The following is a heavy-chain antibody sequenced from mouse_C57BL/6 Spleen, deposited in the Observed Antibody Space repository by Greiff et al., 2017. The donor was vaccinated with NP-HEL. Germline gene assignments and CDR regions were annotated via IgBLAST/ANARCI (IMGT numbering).Heavy chain of an antibody. V-gene: IGHV1-82*01. D-gene: IGHD2-3*01. Sequence: VKLQESGPELVKPGASVKISCKASGYAFSSSWMNWVKQRPGKGLEWIGRIYPGDGYTNYNGKFKGKATLTADKSSSTAYMQLSSLTSEDSAIYYCARRWLLEGPWFAYWGQGTLVTVSA. CDR1: GYAFSSSW. J-gene: IGHJ3*01. CDR2: IYPGDGYT. CDR3: ARRWLLEGPWFAY.